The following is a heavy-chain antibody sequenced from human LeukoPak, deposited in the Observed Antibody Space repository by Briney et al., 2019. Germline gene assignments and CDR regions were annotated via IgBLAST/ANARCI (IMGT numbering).Heavy chain of an antibody. D-gene: IGHD2/OR15-2a*01. J-gene: IGHJ4*02. Sequence: GGSLRLSCAASGFTFSSYAMSWVRQAPGKGLEWVSAISGSGGSTYYTDSVKGRLTISRDNSKNTLYLQMNSLRAEDTAIYYCAREGPRGNSQFDYWGQGTLVTVSS. CDR3: AREGPRGNSQFDY. V-gene: IGHV3-23*01. CDR2: ISGSGGST. CDR1: GFTFSSYA.